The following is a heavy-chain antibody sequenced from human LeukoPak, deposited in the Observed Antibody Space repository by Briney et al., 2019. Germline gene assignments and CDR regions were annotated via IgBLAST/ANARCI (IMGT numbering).Heavy chain of an antibody. CDR2: ISSSSSYI. CDR3: AKDIVPNSGSYNFFDY. J-gene: IGHJ4*02. D-gene: IGHD1-26*01. CDR1: GFTFSSYS. Sequence: PGGSLRLSCAASGFTFSSYSMNWVRQAPGKGLEWVSSISSSSSYIYYADSVKGRFAISRDNAKNSLYLQMNSLRAEDTALYYCAKDIVPNSGSYNFFDYWGQGTLVTVSS. V-gene: IGHV3-21*04.